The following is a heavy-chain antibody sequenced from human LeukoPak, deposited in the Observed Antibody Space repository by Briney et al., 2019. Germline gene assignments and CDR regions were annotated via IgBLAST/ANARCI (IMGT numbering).Heavy chain of an antibody. CDR1: GGSISVYY. V-gene: IGHV4-59*01. J-gene: IGHJ4*02. Sequence: SETLSLTCTVSGGSISVYYWSWVRQPPGKGLEWIGYISHSGSINYNPSLQSRVTISIDTSNNQFSLNVRSATAADTAMYYCARSRDAYLLDYWGQGTLVTVSS. D-gene: IGHD5-24*01. CDR2: ISHSGSI. CDR3: ARSRDAYLLDY.